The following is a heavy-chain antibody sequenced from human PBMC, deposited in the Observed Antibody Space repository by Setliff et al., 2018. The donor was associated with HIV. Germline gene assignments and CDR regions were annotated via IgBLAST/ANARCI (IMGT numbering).Heavy chain of an antibody. D-gene: IGHD3-16*01. V-gene: IGHV3-30*02. CDR2: IRYDGSNK. CDR1: GFTFSSYG. J-gene: IGHJ3*02. Sequence: GGFLRLSCAASGFTFSSYGMHWVRQAPGKGLEWVAFIRYDGSNKYYADSVKGRFTISRDNSKNTLCLQMNSLRAEDTAVYYCAKDMGGAFDIWGQGTMVTVSS. CDR3: AKDMGGAFDI.